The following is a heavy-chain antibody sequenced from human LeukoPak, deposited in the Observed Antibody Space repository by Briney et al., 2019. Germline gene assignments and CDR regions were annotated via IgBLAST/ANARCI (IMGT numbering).Heavy chain of an antibody. V-gene: IGHV1-46*01. D-gene: IGHD5-24*01. CDR3: ARDNSVRDEAWWFNP. J-gene: IGHJ5*02. CDR1: GYTFTCYW. Sequence: ASVKVSCKAFGYTFTCYWMHWVGQAPGQGPEWMGVISPSGGSTIYAQKFKGRVTLTRDMSTSTDYLELSSLRSEDTAVYYCARDNSVRDEAWWFNPWGQGTLVTVSS. CDR2: ISPSGGST.